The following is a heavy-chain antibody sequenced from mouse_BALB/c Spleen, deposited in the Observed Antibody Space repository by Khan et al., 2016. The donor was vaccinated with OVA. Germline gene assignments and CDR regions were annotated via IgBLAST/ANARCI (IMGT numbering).Heavy chain of an antibody. J-gene: IGHJ3*01. D-gene: IGHD2-14*01. V-gene: IGHV1-80*01. CDR1: GYAFSNYW. CDR2: IYPGDGNT. Sequence: VELVESGAELVRPGSSMKISCKASGYAFSNYWMNWVKQGPGQGFEWIGQIYPGDGNTNYNGKFKDKATLTADKSSNTAYMQLISLTSEDSAVYFCARSWYDFFAYWGQVTLVTVSA. CDR3: ARSWYDFFAY.